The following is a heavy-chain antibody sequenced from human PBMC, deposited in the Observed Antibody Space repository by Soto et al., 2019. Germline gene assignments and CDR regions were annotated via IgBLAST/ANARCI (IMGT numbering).Heavy chain of an antibody. V-gene: IGHV4-31*03. D-gene: IGHD6-19*01. Sequence: QVQLQESGPGLVKPSQTLSLTCTVSGGSISSGGYYWSWIRQHPGKGLEWIGYIYYSGSTYYNPSRKSRVTISVDTSKNQFSLKLSSVTAADTAVYYCARYSSGWYDVDYWGQGTLVTVSS. J-gene: IGHJ4*02. CDR1: GGSISSGGYY. CDR2: IYYSGST. CDR3: ARYSSGWYDVDY.